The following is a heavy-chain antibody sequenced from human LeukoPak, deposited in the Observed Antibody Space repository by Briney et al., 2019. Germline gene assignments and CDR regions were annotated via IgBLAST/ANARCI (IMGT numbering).Heavy chain of an antibody. V-gene: IGHV3-20*04. CDR2: INWDGSST. CDR3: AKSILIRGISGYHYYYMDV. D-gene: IGHD2-8*01. CDR1: GFTFDDYA. J-gene: IGHJ6*03. Sequence: GGSLRLSCAASGFTFDDYAMSWVRQTPGKGLEWVSSINWDGSSTGYADSVKGRFTISRDNSKNTLHLQMKSLRAEDTAVYYCAKSILIRGISGYHYYYMDVWGKGTTVTISS.